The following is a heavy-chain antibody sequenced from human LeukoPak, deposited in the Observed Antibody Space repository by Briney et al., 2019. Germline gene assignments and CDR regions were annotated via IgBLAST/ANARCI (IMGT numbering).Heavy chain of an antibody. Sequence: GASVKVSCKASGYTFTGYYMHWVRQAPGQGLEWMGRINPTSGGTNYAQKFQGRVTMTRDTSISTAYMELSRLRSDDTAVYHCARGKQLWLYYFDYWGQGTLVTVSS. CDR1: GYTFTGYY. CDR2: INPTSGGT. D-gene: IGHD5-18*01. V-gene: IGHV1-2*06. CDR3: ARGKQLWLYYFDY. J-gene: IGHJ4*02.